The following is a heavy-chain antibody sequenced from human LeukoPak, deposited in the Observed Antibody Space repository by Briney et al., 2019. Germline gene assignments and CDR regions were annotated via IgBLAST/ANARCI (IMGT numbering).Heavy chain of an antibody. D-gene: IGHD6-19*01. CDR1: GGSFSSYY. V-gene: IGHV4-34*01. CDR3: ARVRGWYRAMEY. CDR2: INHSGST. Sequence: PSETPSLTCAVYGGSFSSYYWSWIRQPPGKGLEWIGEINHSGSTNYNPSLKSRVTISVDTSKNQFSLKLSSVTAADTAVYYCARVRGWYRAMEYWGQGTLVTVSS. J-gene: IGHJ4*02.